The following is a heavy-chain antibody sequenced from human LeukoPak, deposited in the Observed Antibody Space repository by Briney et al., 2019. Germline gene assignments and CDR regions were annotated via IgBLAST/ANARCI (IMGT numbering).Heavy chain of an antibody. J-gene: IGHJ4*02. CDR3: ARGSIMGARGLGDY. Sequence: PGGSLRLSCAASGFTVSSNYMSWVRQAPGKGLKWVSVIYSDGTTYYADSVKGRFTISRDNAKNSLYLQMNSLRAEDTAVYYCARGSIMGARGLGDYWGQGTLVTVSS. CDR2: IYSDGTT. V-gene: IGHV3-66*01. CDR1: GFTVSSNY. D-gene: IGHD1-26*01.